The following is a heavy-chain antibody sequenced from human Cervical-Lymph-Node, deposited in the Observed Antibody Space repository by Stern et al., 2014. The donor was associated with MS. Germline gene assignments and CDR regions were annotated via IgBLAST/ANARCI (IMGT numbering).Heavy chain of an antibody. V-gene: IGHV3-30*18. CDR3: AKAKAPIVVVPAAPGDY. J-gene: IGHJ4*02. D-gene: IGHD2-2*01. CDR1: GFTFSSYG. CDR2: ISYDGSNK. Sequence: QLVESGGGVVQPGRSLRLSCAASGFTFSSYGMHWVRQAPGKGLEWAAVISYDGSNKYYADSVKGRFTISRDNSKNTLYLQMNSLRAEDTAVYYCAKAKAPIVVVPAAPGDYWGQGTLVTVSS.